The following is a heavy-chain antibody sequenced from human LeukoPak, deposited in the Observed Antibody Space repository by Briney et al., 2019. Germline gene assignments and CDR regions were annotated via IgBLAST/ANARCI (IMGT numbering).Heavy chain of an antibody. J-gene: IGHJ6*02. D-gene: IGHD3-9*01. CDR2: IGWDGETL. Sequence: PGRSLRLSCEASGFNLDECAMHWVRQFPGKGLEWVSGIGWDGETLGFADSVRGRFTISRDNAKNTLYLQMNTLRVEDTAVYYCTRDLMDYDVSTGLHHYYMDVWGQGTTVTVSS. CDR3: TRDLMDYDVSTGLHHYYMDV. V-gene: IGHV3-9*01. CDR1: GFNLDECA.